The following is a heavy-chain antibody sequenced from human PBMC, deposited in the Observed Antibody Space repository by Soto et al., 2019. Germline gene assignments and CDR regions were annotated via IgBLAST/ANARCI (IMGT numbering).Heavy chain of an antibody. CDR2: IYPSGMP. J-gene: IGHJ4*02. Sequence: SETLSLTCTVSGGSISNAAYSWSWIRQPPGKGLEWIGYIYPSGMPFYNPSLRSRVTISIDRSNDQFSLNLKFVTAADTAVYYCARERGGYGLFDSWGQGTLVTVSS. CDR3: ARERGGYGLFDS. CDR1: GGSISNAAYS. D-gene: IGHD5-18*01. V-gene: IGHV4-30-2*01.